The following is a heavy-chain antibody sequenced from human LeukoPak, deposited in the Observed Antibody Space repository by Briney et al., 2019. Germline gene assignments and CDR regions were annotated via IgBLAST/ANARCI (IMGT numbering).Heavy chain of an antibody. D-gene: IGHD2-2*01. CDR1: GGTFSSYA. CDR2: IIPIFGTA. J-gene: IGHJ6*03. Sequence: SVKVSCXASGGTFSSYAISWVRQAPGQGLEWMGGIIPIFGTANYAQKFQGRVTITADESTSTAYMELSSLRSEDTAVYYCAGSSTSRLSMDVWGKGTTVTVSS. CDR3: AGSSTSRLSMDV. V-gene: IGHV1-69*01.